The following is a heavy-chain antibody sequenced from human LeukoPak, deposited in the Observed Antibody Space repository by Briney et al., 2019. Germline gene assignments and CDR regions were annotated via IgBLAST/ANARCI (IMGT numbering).Heavy chain of an antibody. Sequence: LSLTCTVSGGSISSYYWSWVRQAPGKGLEWVAVISYDGSNKYYADPVKGRFTISRDNSKNTLYLQMNSLRAEDTAVYYCARDLSGSNYYASGSYADWGQGTLVTVTS. V-gene: IGHV3-30-3*01. CDR3: ARDLSGSNYYASGSYAD. CDR1: GGSISSYY. J-gene: IGHJ4*02. CDR2: ISYDGSNK. D-gene: IGHD3-10*01.